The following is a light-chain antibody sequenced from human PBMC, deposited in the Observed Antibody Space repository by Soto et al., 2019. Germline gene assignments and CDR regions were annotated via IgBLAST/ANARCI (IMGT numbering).Light chain of an antibody. V-gene: IGKV3-15*01. CDR2: GAS. J-gene: IGKJ5*01. Sequence: EIVVTQSPATLSVSPGERAPLSCRASQSVSSNLACYQQKPGQAPRLLIYGASTRATGIPARFSGSGSGTEFTLTISSLQSEDFAVYYCQQYNNWPPNTFGQGTRLEIK. CDR1: QSVSSN. CDR3: QQYNNWPPNT.